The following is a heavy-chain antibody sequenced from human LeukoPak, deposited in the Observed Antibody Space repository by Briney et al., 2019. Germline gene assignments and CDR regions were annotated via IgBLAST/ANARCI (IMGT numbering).Heavy chain of an antibody. Sequence: GGSLRLSCAASGFTFSSYSMNWVRQAPGKGLEWVSSISSSSSYIYYADSVKGRFTISRDNAKNSLYLQMNSLRAEDTAVYYCAKDGGGFSRFDYWGQGTLVTVPS. CDR2: ISSSSSYI. CDR3: AKDGGGFSRFDY. D-gene: IGHD2-15*01. J-gene: IGHJ4*02. V-gene: IGHV3-21*01. CDR1: GFTFSSYS.